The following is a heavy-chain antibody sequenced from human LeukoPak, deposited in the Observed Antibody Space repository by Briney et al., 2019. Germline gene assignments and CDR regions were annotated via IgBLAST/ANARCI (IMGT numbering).Heavy chain of an antibody. CDR3: ARDPLAAAGTDAFDI. CDR2: INTNTGNP. Sequence: TSVKVSCKASGYTFTSYAMNWVRQAPGQGLEWMGWINTNTGNPTYAQGFTGRFVFSLDTSVSTAYLQISSLKAEDTAVYYCARDPLAAAGTDAFDIWGQGTMVTVSS. CDR1: GYTFTSYA. D-gene: IGHD6-13*01. V-gene: IGHV7-4-1*02. J-gene: IGHJ3*02.